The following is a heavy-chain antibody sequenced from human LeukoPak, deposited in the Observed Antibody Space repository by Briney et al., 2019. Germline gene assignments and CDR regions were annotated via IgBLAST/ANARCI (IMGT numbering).Heavy chain of an antibody. J-gene: IGHJ4*02. CDR3: ARGGGHLDC. D-gene: IGHD4-23*01. Sequence: QPRGSLRLSCAASGFSFSSYWMSWVRQAPGKGLEWVANIKQDGSDKYYLTSVRGRFTISRDNAKNSLFLQMNSLRVEDTAVYYCARGGGHLDCWGQGTLVTVSS. V-gene: IGHV3-7*03. CDR1: GFSFSSYW. CDR2: IKQDGSDK.